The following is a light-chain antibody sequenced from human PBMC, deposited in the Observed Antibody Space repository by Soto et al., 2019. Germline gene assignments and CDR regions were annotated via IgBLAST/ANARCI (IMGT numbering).Light chain of an antibody. J-gene: IGKJ4*01. Sequence: EIVLTQSPATLSLSPGERATLSCRASQSVSSSNLAWYQQKPGQPPRLLIYGASSRATGIPDRFSGSGSGTDFTLTITRLEPEDFAVYFCQQYGSSPLTFCGGTKVDIK. CDR3: QQYGSSPLT. CDR1: QSVSSSN. CDR2: GAS. V-gene: IGKV3-20*01.